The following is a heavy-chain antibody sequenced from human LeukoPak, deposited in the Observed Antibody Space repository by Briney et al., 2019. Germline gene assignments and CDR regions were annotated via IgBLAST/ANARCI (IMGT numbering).Heavy chain of an antibody. J-gene: IGHJ4*02. CDR1: GGSISSYY. CDR3: ARYAYCSSTSCYTVFDY. V-gene: IGHV4-59*10. CDR2: IYTSGST. Sequence: PSETLSLTCAVSGGSISSYYWSWIRQPAGKGLEWIWRIYTSGSTNYNPSLKSRVTMSVDTSKNQFSLKLSSVTAADTAVYYCARYAYCSSTSCYTVFDYWGQGTLVTVSS. D-gene: IGHD2-2*02.